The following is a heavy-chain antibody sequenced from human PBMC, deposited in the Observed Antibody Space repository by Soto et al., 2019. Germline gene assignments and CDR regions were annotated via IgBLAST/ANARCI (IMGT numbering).Heavy chain of an antibody. CDR2: IYYSGST. V-gene: IGHV4-61*01. J-gene: IGHJ6*02. Sequence: SETLSLTCTVSGGSVSSSNYYWSWIRQPPGKGLEWIGYIYYSGSTNYNPSLKSRVTISVDTSKNQFSLKLSSVTAADTAVYYCARRGCSGGSCYSQNYYYYGMDVWGQGTTVTVSS. CDR3: ARRGCSGGSCYSQNYYYYGMDV. CDR1: GGSVSSSNYY. D-gene: IGHD2-15*01.